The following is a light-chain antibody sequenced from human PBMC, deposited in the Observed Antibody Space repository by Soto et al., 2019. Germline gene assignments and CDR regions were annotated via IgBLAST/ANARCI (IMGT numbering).Light chain of an antibody. Sequence: QSVLTQPASVSGSPGQAITIYCTGTSSDVGGYNYVSWYQQHPGKAPKFMIYDVSNRPSGASTRFSGSKSGNTASLTISGLQAEDEADYYCNSYTTSNTRQIVFGTGTKVTVL. CDR3: NSYTTSNTRQIV. J-gene: IGLJ1*01. V-gene: IGLV2-14*01. CDR2: DVS. CDR1: SSDVGGYNY.